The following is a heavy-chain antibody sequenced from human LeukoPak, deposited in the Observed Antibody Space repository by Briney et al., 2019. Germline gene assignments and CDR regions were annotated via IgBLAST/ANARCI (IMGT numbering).Heavy chain of an antibody. CDR2: ISSNGGST. D-gene: IGHD5-18*01. CDR3: AKSQIYSYSSNYYRMDV. Sequence: PGGSLRLSCSGSGFTFSSYSMYWVRQAPGKGLEYVSVISSNGGSTNYADSVKGRFTTSRDKSKTTLYPHMSSLRAEDTAVYCCAKSQIYSYSSNYYRMDVRGEGTTVTVSS. CDR1: GFTFSSYS. J-gene: IGHJ6*02. V-gene: IGHV3-64D*09.